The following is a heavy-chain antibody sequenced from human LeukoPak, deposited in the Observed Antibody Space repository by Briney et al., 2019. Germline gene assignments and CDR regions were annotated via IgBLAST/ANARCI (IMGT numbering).Heavy chain of an antibody. Sequence: KPSETLSLTCTVSGGSISSYYWSRIRQPPGKGLEWIGYIYYSGSTNYNPSLKSRVTISVDTSKNQFSLKLSSVTAADTAVYYCASTDILTGTTFDYWGQGTLVTVSS. CDR1: GGSISSYY. V-gene: IGHV4-59*01. CDR2: IYYSGST. J-gene: IGHJ4*02. CDR3: ASTDILTGTTFDY. D-gene: IGHD3-9*01.